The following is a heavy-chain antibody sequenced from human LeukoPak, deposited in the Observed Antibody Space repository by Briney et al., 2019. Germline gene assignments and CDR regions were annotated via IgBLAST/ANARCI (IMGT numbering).Heavy chain of an antibody. CDR2: IIPIFGTA. CDR3: AAVVPAVMGYFDY. D-gene: IGHD2-2*01. Sequence: GASVKVSCKASGGTFSSYAISWVRQAPGQGLEWMGGIIPIFGTANYAQKFQGRVTIAADESTSTAYMELSSLRSEDTAVYYCAAVVPAVMGYFDYWGQGILVTVSS. CDR1: GGTFSSYA. J-gene: IGHJ4*02. V-gene: IGHV1-69*13.